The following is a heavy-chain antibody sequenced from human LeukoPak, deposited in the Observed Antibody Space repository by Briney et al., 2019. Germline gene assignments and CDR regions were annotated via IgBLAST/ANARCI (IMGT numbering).Heavy chain of an antibody. V-gene: IGHV3-23*01. CDR2: ISASGGRT. CDR1: GFTFSSYD. CDR3: ARADWGSDSFDY. Sequence: GGSLRLSCAASGFTFSSYDMSWVRQAPGKGLEWVSAISASGGRTYYADSVKGRFTISRDNAKNSLYLQMNSLRAEDTAVYYCARADWGSDSFDYWGQGTLVTVSS. D-gene: IGHD7-27*01. J-gene: IGHJ4*02.